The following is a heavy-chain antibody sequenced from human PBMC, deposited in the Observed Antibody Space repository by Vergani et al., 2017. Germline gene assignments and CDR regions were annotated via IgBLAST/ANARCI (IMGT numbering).Heavy chain of an antibody. CDR1: GGSISSGSYY. V-gene: IGHV4-61*02. CDR3: ARHGGYFDWTSKLYYYDYMDV. J-gene: IGHJ6*03. Sequence: QVQLQESGPGLVKPSQTLSLTCTVSGGSISSGSYYWSWIRQPAGKGLEWIGRIYTSESTDYNPSLKSRVTISVDTSKNQFSLRLSSVTAADTAVYYCARHGGYFDWTSKLYYYDYMDVWGKGTTVTVSS. D-gene: IGHD3-9*01. CDR2: IYTSEST.